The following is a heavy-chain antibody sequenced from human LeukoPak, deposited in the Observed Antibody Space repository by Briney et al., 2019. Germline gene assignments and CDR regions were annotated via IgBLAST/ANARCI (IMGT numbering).Heavy chain of an antibody. V-gene: IGHV3-23*01. J-gene: IGHJ3*02. CDR3: AIPNVVAPADILGDAFDI. D-gene: IGHD2-2*01. Sequence: GGSLRLSCAASGFTFSSYAMSWVRQAPGKGLEWVSAISGSGGSTYYADSVKGRFTISRDNSKNTLYLQMNSLRAEDTAVYYCAIPNVVAPADILGDAFDIWGQGTMVTVSS. CDR2: ISGSGGST. CDR1: GFTFSSYA.